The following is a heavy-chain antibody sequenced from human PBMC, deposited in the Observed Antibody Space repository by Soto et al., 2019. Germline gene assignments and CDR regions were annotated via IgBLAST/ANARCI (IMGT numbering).Heavy chain of an antibody. Sequence: GSLRLSCASSGFTFSDYYMSWIRQAPGKGLEWVAYISAGGSDIYYGDSVKGRFTVSRDNTKKSLYLQMSSLRAEDTAVYYCARVARNSWTPLDYWGQGTLLTVS. D-gene: IGHD1-20*01. CDR3: ARVARNSWTPLDY. J-gene: IGHJ4*02. CDR2: ISAGGSDI. V-gene: IGHV3-11*01. CDR1: GFTFSDYY.